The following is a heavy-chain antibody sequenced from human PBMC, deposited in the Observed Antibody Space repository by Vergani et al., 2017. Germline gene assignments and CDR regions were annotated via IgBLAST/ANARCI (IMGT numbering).Heavy chain of an antibody. CDR2: ISFDGTNE. J-gene: IGHJ4*02. CDR1: GFALNRHA. Sequence: VQLVESGGGLVKRGGSLRLSCAASGFALNRHAMYWVRQAPGKGLEWVVGISFDGTNEYYPDLVKGRFTISRDIAKNTLYLQVRSLRLEDTGVYHCVRDRGLCAGGRCYTEAWDYWGQGTPVTVSS. V-gene: IGHV3-30-3*01. D-gene: IGHD2-2*02. CDR3: VRDRGLCAGGRCYTEAWDY.